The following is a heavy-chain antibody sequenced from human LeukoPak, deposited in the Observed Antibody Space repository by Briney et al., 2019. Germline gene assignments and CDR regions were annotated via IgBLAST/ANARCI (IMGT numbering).Heavy chain of an antibody. V-gene: IGHV3-21*06. J-gene: IGHJ4*02. CDR3: ATETNGRHYDY. Sequence: GGSLRLSCTAAGLTFPTSGFNWVRQAPGKGLEWVASIGPTGSDRYHADSIKGRFTISRDNANNFLYLQMNSLRAEDTAVYYCATETNGRHYDYWGQGTLLTVSS. CDR2: IGPTGSDR. D-gene: IGHD1-14*01. CDR1: GLTFPTSG.